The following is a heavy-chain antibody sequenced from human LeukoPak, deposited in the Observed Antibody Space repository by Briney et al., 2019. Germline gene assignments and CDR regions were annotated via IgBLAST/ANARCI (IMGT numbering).Heavy chain of an antibody. V-gene: IGHV3-21*01. Sequence: GGSLRLSCAASGFTFTTYSMNWVRQAPGKGLEWVSFVSSTSRFISYADSVKGRFTISRDNAKNSLYLQMTSLRAEDTAVSYCARDLRGYPYWGQGTLVTVSS. J-gene: IGHJ1*01. D-gene: IGHD3-22*01. CDR1: GFTFTTYS. CDR3: ARDLRGYPY. CDR2: VSSTSRFI.